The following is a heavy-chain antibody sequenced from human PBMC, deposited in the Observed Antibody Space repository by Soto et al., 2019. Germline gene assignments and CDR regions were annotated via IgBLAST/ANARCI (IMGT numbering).Heavy chain of an antibody. Sequence: QVQLQESGPGLLKPSETLSLTCTVSGGSISSYYWSWIRQPAGKGLEWIGRIYTSGSTNYNPSLKSRVTMSVDPSKNPISLKLSSVTAADTAVYYCARACSSNSCYDVFDYWGQGTLVTVSS. V-gene: IGHV4-4*07. CDR1: GGSISSYY. CDR2: IYTSGST. D-gene: IGHD2-2*01. J-gene: IGHJ4*02. CDR3: ARACSSNSCYDVFDY.